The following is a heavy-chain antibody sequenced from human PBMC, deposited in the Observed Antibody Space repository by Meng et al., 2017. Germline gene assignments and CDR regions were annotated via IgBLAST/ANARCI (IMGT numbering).Heavy chain of an antibody. CDR1: GYNFPDYY. V-gene: IGHV1-2*06. J-gene: IGHJ4*02. D-gene: IGHD6-25*01. Sequence: VQLAQSLREVKTPGASVKVSCNPSGYNFPDYYIRWVRRAPGQGLEWMGRINPKSGDTHYAQKFQARVTMTGDTSISTAYMELSGLRSDDTAMYYCARDEDISAAGKLFGDYWGQGTLVTVSS. CDR3: ARDEDISAAGKLFGDY. CDR2: INPKSGDT.